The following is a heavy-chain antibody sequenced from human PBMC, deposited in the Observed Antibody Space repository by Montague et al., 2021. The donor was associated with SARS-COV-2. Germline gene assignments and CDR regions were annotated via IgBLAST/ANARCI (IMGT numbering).Heavy chain of an antibody. CDR3: ASTYGGNLGYYYYYMDV. J-gene: IGHJ6*03. CDR1: GGSTSSGGYY. V-gene: IGHV4-31*03. CDR2: IYYSGST. Sequence: TLSLTCTVSGGSTSSGGYYWSWIRQPPGKGLEWIGYIYYSGSTYYNPSLKSRVTISVDTSKNQFSLKLSPVTAADTAVYYCASTYGGNLGYYYYYMDVWGKGTTVTVSS. D-gene: IGHD4-23*01.